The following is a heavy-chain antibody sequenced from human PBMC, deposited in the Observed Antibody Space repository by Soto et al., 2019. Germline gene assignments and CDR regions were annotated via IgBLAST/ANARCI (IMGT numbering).Heavy chain of an antibody. V-gene: IGHV1-18*01. D-gene: IGHD5-18*01. CDR3: ARCIQGDYYYGMDV. CDR2: INADYGNT. CDR1: GGTFSSYS. J-gene: IGHJ6*02. Sequence: GASVKVFCKASGGTFSSYSISWVRQAPGQGLEWMGRINADYGNTQYAQKFRGRVTMTTDTSTTTVYMELTNLRSDDTAVYYCARCIQGDYYYGMDVWGQGTTVTVSS.